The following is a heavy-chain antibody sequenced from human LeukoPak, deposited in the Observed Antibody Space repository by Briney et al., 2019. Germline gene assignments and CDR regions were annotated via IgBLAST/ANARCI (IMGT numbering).Heavy chain of an antibody. V-gene: IGHV3-74*01. J-gene: IGHJ4*02. D-gene: IGHD6-25*01. CDR1: GFXFSDYW. CDR2: SNKDGSDT. CDR3: ARGGYSGSHYRFS. Sequence: PGGSLRLSCAASGFXFSDYWMXXXXXXXXXXXXXXSRSNKDGSDTVYADSAKGRFTXSXXXXXXTVXLQVTNLRREDTAVYYCARGGYSGSHYRFSWGQGTLVTVAS.